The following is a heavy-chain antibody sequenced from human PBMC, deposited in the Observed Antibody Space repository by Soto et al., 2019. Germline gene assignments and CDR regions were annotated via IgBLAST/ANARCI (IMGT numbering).Heavy chain of an antibody. CDR3: ARAQWDYYYGMDV. CDR2: IIPILGIA. J-gene: IGHJ6*02. Sequence: QVQLVQSGAEVKKPGSSVKVSCKASGGTFSSYTISWVRQAPGQGLEWMGRIIPILGIANYAQKFQGRGTTTRDXXTSTAYMELSSLRSEDTAVYYCARAQWDYYYGMDVWGQGTTVTVSS. D-gene: IGHD1-26*01. V-gene: IGHV1-69*02. CDR1: GGTFSSYT.